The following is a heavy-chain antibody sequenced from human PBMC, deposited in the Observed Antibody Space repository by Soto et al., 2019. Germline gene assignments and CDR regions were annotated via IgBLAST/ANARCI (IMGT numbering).Heavy chain of an antibody. Sequence: GGSLRLSCVASGFTFRNYGMHWVRQAPDKGLEWVAVIWFDGSNADYADSVKGRFTISRDNSRNTLYLHMNSLRAEDTAVYSCERPSVLEGTYVAFDICGQGPRVTVSS. D-gene: IGHD2-8*02. V-gene: IGHV3-33*01. CDR3: ERPSVLEGTYVAFDI. J-gene: IGHJ3*02. CDR1: GFTFRNYG. CDR2: IWFDGSNA.